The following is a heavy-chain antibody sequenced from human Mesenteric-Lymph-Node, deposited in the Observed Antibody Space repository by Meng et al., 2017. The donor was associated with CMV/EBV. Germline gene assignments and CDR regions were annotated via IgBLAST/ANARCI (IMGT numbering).Heavy chain of an antibody. CDR3: ARGSSYDILTGYFDY. CDR1: GGSFSGYY. Sequence: QVHLHQVGAGRFKPSETLSVTCAVYGGSFSGYYWNWIRQSPEKGLEWIGEINHSGSTTYNPSFTSRIIISVDTSTNQISLNMSSVTAADTAVYYCARGSSYDILTGYFDYWGQGALVTVSS. V-gene: IGHV4-34*01. J-gene: IGHJ4*02. D-gene: IGHD3-9*01. CDR2: INHSGST.